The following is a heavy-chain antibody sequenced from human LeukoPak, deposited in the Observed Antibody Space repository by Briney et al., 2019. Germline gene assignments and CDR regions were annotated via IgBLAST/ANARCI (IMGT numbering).Heavy chain of an antibody. Sequence: QPGGSLRLSCAASGFTFSSYGMHWVRQAPGKGLEWVAFIRYDGSNKYYADSVKGRFTISRDNSKNTLYLQMNSLRAEDTAVYYCAKDLMIVVVPTHYWGQGTLVTVSS. CDR1: GFTFSSYG. V-gene: IGHV3-30*02. CDR2: IRYDGSNK. D-gene: IGHD3-22*01. J-gene: IGHJ4*02. CDR3: AKDLMIVVVPTHY.